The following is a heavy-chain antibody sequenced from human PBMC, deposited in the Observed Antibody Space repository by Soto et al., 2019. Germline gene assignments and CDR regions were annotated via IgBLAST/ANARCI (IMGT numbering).Heavy chain of an antibody. CDR3: ATDSGASDY. J-gene: IGHJ4*02. CDR1: GFTFSTYW. D-gene: IGHD1-1*01. Sequence: GGSLRLSCAASGFTFSTYWMSWVRQAPGKGLEWVANIKQDGSERYYVDSVKGRFTISRDNARNSMYLQMSGLRAEDTAVYYCATDSGASDYWGQGTLVTVSS. V-gene: IGHV3-7*01. CDR2: IKQDGSER.